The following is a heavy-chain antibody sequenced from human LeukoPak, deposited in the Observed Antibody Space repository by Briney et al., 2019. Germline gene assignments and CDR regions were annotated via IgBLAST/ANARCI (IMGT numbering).Heavy chain of an antibody. Sequence: SQTLSLTCTVSGGSISSGGYYWSWIRQHPGKGLEWIGYIYHSGSTYYNSSLKSRVTISVDRSKNQISLKLSSVTAADTAVYYCARARGRKSSSSEYYFDYWGQGTLVTVSS. CDR1: GGSISSGGYY. CDR3: ARARGRKSSSSEYYFDY. CDR2: IYHSGST. V-gene: IGHV4-31*03. D-gene: IGHD6-6*01. J-gene: IGHJ4*02.